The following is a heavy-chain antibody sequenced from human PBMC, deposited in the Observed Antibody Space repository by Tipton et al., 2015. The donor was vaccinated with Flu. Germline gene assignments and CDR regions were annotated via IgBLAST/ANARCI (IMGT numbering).Heavy chain of an antibody. Sequence: GLVKPSETLSLTCTVSGGSVNSYFWSWIRQPPGMGLEWIGGIFYGGNTYYNPSLKSRVTISVDTSKNQFFLRLNSVAAADTAVYYCARGLATAPRYYYYYYMDVWGKGTTVTVSS. D-gene: IGHD4/OR15-4a*01. CDR2: IFYGGNT. V-gene: IGHV4-59*02. J-gene: IGHJ6*03. CDR3: ARGLATAPRYYYYYYMDV. CDR1: GGSVNSYF.